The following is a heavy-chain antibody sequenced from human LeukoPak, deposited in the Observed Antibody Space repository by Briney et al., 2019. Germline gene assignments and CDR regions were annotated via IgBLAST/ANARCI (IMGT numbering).Heavy chain of an antibody. J-gene: IGHJ4*02. CDR2: INTDGSST. D-gene: IGHD1-26*01. V-gene: IGHV3-74*01. Sequence: GGSLRLSCAASGFTFSSYWMHWVRQAPGKGLVWVSRINTDGSSTSYADSVKGRFTISRDNAKNTLYLQMNSLRAEDTAVYYCAICGSYRGAPFDYWGQGTLVTVSS. CDR1: GFTFSSYW. CDR3: AICGSYRGAPFDY.